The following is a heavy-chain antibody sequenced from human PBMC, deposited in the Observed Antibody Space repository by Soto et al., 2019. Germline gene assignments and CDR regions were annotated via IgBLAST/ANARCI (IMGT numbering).Heavy chain of an antibody. D-gene: IGHD2-15*01. J-gene: IGHJ5*02. CDR2: ISAYNGNT. V-gene: IGHV1-18*01. CDR3: ARLRVEYCSGGSCYYGNWFDP. CDR1: GYTFTSYG. Sequence: ASVKVSCKASGYTFTSYGISWVRQALGQGLEWMGWISAYNGNTNYVQKLQGRVTMTTDTSTSTAYMELRSLRSDDTAVYYCARLRVEYCSGGSCYYGNWFDPWGQGTLVTVSS.